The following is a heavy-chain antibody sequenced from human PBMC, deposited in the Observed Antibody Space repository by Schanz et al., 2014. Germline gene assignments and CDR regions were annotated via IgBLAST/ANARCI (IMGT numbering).Heavy chain of an antibody. Sequence: DVQLVDSGGGLVQPGGSLRLSCAASGFTVSNSYIHWVRQAPGKGLEWVSTIYSSGSTYYADSVRGRFTISRDNSMNTVYLQMNSLRAEDTAVYYCAKQHGVIQQVSDYWGQGTLVTVSS. D-gene: IGHD3-22*01. V-gene: IGHV3-53*01. CDR3: AKQHGVIQQVSDY. CDR1: GFTVSNSY. J-gene: IGHJ4*02. CDR2: IYSSGST.